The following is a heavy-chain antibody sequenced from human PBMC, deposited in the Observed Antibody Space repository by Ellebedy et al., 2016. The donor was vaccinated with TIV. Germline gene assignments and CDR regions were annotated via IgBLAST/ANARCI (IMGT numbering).Heavy chain of an antibody. CDR3: AKVSSGADF. CDR1: GFTVSSNY. Sequence: GESLKISCAASGFTVSSNYMSWVRQAPGKGLEWVSVIYSGGSTYYADSVKGRFTISRDNSKNTLYLQMNSLGAEDTAVYYCAKVSSGADFWGQGTLVTVSS. J-gene: IGHJ4*02. D-gene: IGHD3-10*01. V-gene: IGHV3-53*01. CDR2: IYSGGST.